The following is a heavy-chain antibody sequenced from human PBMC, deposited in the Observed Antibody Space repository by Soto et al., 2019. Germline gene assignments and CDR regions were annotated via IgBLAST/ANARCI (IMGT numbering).Heavy chain of an antibody. CDR1: GYTFTSYG. CDR2: ISAYNGNT. J-gene: IGHJ6*02. D-gene: IGHD6-6*01. V-gene: IGHV1-18*01. CDR3: ARDKGQEQLAPDADYYYYYGMDV. Sequence: ASVKVSCKASGYTFTSYGISWVRQATEQGLEWMGWISAYNGNTNYAQKLQGRVTMTTDTSTSTAYMELRSLRSDDTAVYYCARDKGQEQLAPDADYYYYYGMDVWGQGTTVTVSS.